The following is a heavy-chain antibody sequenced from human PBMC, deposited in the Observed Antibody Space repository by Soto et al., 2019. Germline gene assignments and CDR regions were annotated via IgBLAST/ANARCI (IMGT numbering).Heavy chain of an antibody. CDR2: IYSGGST. CDR1: GFTVSSNY. Sequence: PGGSLRLSCAASGFTVSSNYMSWVRQAPGKGLEWVSVIYSGGSTYYADSVKGRFTISRDNSKNTLYLQVNSLRAEDTAVYYCARDDIYCTNGVCTDYGMDVWGQGTTVTV. J-gene: IGHJ6*02. V-gene: IGHV3-53*01. D-gene: IGHD2-8*01. CDR3: ARDDIYCTNGVCTDYGMDV.